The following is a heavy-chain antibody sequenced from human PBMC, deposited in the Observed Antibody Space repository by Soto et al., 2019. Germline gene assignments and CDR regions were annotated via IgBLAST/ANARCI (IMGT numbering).Heavy chain of an antibody. J-gene: IGHJ5*02. V-gene: IGHV3-30*18. CDR3: AKDVGSSGLNWFDP. Sequence: QPGGSLRLSCAASGFTFSSYGMHWVRQAPGKGLDWVAVMSNDGSYKDYVDSVKGRFTISRDNSKNTLYLQMNSLRAEDTAVYYCAKDVGSSGLNWFDPWGQGTLVTVSS. CDR1: GFTFSSYG. CDR2: MSNDGSYK. D-gene: IGHD6-19*01.